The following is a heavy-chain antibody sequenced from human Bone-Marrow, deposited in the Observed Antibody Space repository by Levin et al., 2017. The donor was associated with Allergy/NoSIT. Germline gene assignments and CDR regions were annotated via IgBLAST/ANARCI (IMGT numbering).Heavy chain of an antibody. V-gene: IGHV3-7*01. CDR1: GFAFSSNW. CDR3: ARGCY. CDR2: IKEDGSKK. Sequence: GESLKISCAASGFAFSSNWMSWVRQAPGKGPEWVANIKEDGSKKDYVDSVKGRFTISRDNAKNSLYLHMDNLRAEDTAVYYCARGCYWGQGILVTVSP. J-gene: IGHJ4*02.